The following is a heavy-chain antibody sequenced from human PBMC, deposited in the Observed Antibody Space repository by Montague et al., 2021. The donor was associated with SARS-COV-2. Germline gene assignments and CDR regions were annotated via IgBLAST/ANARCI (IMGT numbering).Heavy chain of an antibody. D-gene: IGHD3/OR15-3a*01. V-gene: IGHV4-38-2*02. Sequence: SETLSLTCTVSGDSITNNYYWGWIRQPPGKGLEWIGTIYHSGTTYYNPSLKSRVTISVDTSNNQFSLKLTSVTAADTAVYYCVRVLDNRVRDYWGQGTLVTVSS. CDR1: GDSITNNYY. CDR3: VRVLDNRVRDY. J-gene: IGHJ4*02. CDR2: IYHSGTT.